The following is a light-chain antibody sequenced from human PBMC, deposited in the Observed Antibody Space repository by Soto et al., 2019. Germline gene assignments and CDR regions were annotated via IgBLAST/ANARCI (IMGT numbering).Light chain of an antibody. Sequence: EIVMTQTPATLSVSPGERATLSCRASQSVNSSLVWYQQKPGQAPRLLIYGASTRATGIPGRFSGSGYGTEFTLTISSLQSEDFAVYYCQQYNNWLWTFGQGTKVEIK. J-gene: IGKJ1*01. CDR3: QQYNNWLWT. CDR2: GAS. V-gene: IGKV3-15*01. CDR1: QSVNSS.